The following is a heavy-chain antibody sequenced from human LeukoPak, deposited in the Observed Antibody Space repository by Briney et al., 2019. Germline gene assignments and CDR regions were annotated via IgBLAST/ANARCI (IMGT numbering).Heavy chain of an antibody. V-gene: IGHV4-34*01. D-gene: IGHD6-19*01. CDR1: GGSFSGYY. CDR3: ASRYSSGWWHY. Sequence: SETMSLTCAVYGGSFSGYYWSWIRQPPGKGLEWIGEINHSGSTNYNPSLKSRVTISVDPSKNQFSLKLSSVTAADTAVYYCASRYSSGWWHYWGRGTLVTVSS. CDR2: INHSGST. J-gene: IGHJ4*02.